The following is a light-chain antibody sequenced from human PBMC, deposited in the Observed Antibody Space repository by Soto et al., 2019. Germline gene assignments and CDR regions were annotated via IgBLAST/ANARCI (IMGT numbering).Light chain of an antibody. V-gene: IGLV2-14*01. CDR3: SSYTTSSTYV. J-gene: IGLJ1*01. CDR2: DVA. Sequence: QSALTQPASVSGSPGQSITISCTGTSTDVGRYNYVSWYQQHPGKAPKLMIYDVANRPSGVSNRFSGSKSGITASLIISGLQAEDEADYYCSSYTTSSTYVFGTGTKSPS. CDR1: STDVGRYNY.